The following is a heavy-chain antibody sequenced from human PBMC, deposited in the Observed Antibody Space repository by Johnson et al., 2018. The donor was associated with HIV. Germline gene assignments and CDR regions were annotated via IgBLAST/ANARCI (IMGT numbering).Heavy chain of an antibody. J-gene: IGHJ3*02. CDR3: ATSTASDALDI. V-gene: IGHV3-33*01. D-gene: IGHD1-1*01. CDR1: GLSFSSYG. Sequence: VQLVESGGGVVQPGRSVRLSCAASGLSFSSYGMEWVRQAPGKGLEWVAVIWSDGRNKHYADSVKGRFTISRDNSKNTVYLQMNSLRAEDTAVYYCATSTASDALDIWGQGTMVTVSS. CDR2: IWSDGRNK.